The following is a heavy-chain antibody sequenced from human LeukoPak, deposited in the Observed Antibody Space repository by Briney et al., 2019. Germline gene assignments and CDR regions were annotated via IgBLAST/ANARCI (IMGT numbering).Heavy chain of an antibody. V-gene: IGHV3-48*01. CDR3: ARERGSGSYSGLSNAFDI. Sequence: GGSLRLSCAASGFTFSIYSMNWVRQAPENGLEWGSYTSSSSSTIYYADSVKGRFTISRDNAKNSLYLQMNSLRAEDTAVYYCARERGSGSYSGLSNAFDIWGQGTMVTVSS. CDR2: TSSSSSTI. D-gene: IGHD1-26*01. J-gene: IGHJ3*02. CDR1: GFTFSIYS.